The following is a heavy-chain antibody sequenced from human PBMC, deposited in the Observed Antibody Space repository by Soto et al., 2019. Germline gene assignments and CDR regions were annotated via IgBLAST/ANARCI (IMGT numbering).Heavy chain of an antibody. V-gene: IGHV3-21*01. CDR3: ARGSYNWFDP. Sequence: GGSLRLSCAASGITFSTYSMHWVRQAPGKGLEWVSSIGSSTSIYYADSVKGRFTISRDNAKNSLYLQMSSLRAEDTAVYYCARGSYNWFDPWGQGTLVTVSS. CDR1: GITFSTYS. CDR2: IGSSTSI. J-gene: IGHJ5*02.